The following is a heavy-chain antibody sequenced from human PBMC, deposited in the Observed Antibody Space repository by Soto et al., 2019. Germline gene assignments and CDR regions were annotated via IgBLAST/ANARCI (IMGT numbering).Heavy chain of an antibody. V-gene: IGHV3-48*01. CDR2: ISSSISII. D-gene: IGHD5-12*01. J-gene: IGHJ6*03. CDR1: GFTFSSYS. Sequence: EVQLVESGGGLVQPGGSLRLSCAASGFTFSSYSMNWVRQAPGKGLEWVSYISSSISIIYYADSVKGPFTISRDNAKNSLYLQMNSLRAEDTAVYYCARKFLSGYDFAGRDYYYMDVWGKGTTVTVSS. CDR3: ARKFLSGYDFAGRDYYYMDV.